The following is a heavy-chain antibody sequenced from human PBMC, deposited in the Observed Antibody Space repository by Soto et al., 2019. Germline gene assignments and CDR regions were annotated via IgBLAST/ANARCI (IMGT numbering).Heavy chain of an antibody. D-gene: IGHD1-1*01. CDR1: GSPSRRYA. CDR2: IIPIFGKA. J-gene: IGHJ6*02. CDR3: ARGDDLPYYGMEV. V-gene: IGHV1-69*13. Sequence: SVKVSWQPRGSPSRRYAITLVRQAPGQGLEWMGGIIPIFGKANYAQKFQGRVTITADESTSTAYMELSSLRSEDTAVYYWARGDDLPYYGMEVWGQGTTVTVSS.